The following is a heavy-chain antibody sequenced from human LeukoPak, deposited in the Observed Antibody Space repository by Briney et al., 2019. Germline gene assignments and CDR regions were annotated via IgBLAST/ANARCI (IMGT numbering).Heavy chain of an antibody. CDR1: GFTFSNYG. CDR2: MSYDGSNK. CDR3: AKGFYYDRSGYYEVGFFFDF. D-gene: IGHD3-22*01. V-gene: IGHV3-30*18. Sequence: GGSLRLSCAASGFTFSNYGMHWVRQTPGKGLEWVAVMSYDGSNKYYADSVKGRFTISRDNSKNTLYLQMHSLRAEDTAVYYWAKGFYYDRSGYYEVGFFFDFRGQGTLVTVSS. J-gene: IGHJ4*02.